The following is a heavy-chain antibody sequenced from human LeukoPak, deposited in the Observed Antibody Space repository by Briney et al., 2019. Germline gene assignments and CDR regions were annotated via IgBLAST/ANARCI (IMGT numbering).Heavy chain of an antibody. CDR3: ASAFDRLGATSAS. V-gene: IGHV3-33*01. Sequence: GGSLRLSCAASGFTFSKHGMHWVRQAPGKGLEWVAVIWSNGSNKYYARSVKGRFPISRDNSKDTLYLQINSLRAEDTALYYCASAFDRLGATSASWGQGTTVTAYS. CDR1: GFTFSKHG. D-gene: IGHD5-24*01. J-gene: IGHJ5*02. CDR2: IWSNGSNK.